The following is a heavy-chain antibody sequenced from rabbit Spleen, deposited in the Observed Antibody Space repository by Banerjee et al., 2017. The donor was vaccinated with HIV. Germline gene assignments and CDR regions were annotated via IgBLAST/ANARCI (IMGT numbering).Heavy chain of an antibody. V-gene: IGHV1S45*01. Sequence: QEQLEESGGDLVKPGASLTLTCTASGFSFSNNYVMCWVRQAPGKGLEWIACISAVSSGSTSYASWAKGRFTISKTSSTTVTLQMTSLTAADTAAYFCARALYGGDGGYNYGGNLWGPGTLVTVS. CDR3: ARALYGGDGGYNYGGNL. CDR2: ISAVSSGST. J-gene: IGHJ4*01. CDR1: GFSFSNNYV. D-gene: IGHD6-1*01.